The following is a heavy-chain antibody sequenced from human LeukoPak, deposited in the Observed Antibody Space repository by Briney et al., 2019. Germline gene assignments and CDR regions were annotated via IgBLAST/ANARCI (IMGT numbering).Heavy chain of an antibody. CDR1: GFTFNKAW. CDR3: TTLTMIREHEDF. CDR2: IKSNSDGGAT. Sequence: PGGSLRLSCAVAGFTFNKAWMNWVRQAAGKGLEWVGRIKSNSDGGATDYAAPVKGRFTISRDDSKNTLYLQMSSLKTEDTAVYYCTTLTMIREHEDFWGQGILVTVSS. D-gene: IGHD3-10*01. V-gene: IGHV3-15*01. J-gene: IGHJ4*02.